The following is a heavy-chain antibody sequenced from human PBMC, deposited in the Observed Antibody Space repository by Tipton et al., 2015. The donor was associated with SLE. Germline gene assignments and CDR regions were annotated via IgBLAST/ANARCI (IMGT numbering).Heavy chain of an antibody. J-gene: IGHJ6*03. CDR3: VRDGATPYEYVWGRPPDYYMDV. D-gene: IGHD3-16*01. CDR1: GLSVSNGDYY. V-gene: IGHV4-31*03. CDR2: ISKSGRT. Sequence: GLVKPSETLSLTCTVSGLSVSNGDYYWTWIRQLPGKGLEWIGYISKSGRTHYNPSLQSRLTMSLDTSKNQFSLKMTSMTAADTALYFCVRDGATPYEYVWGRPPDYYMDVWGKGSTVTVSS.